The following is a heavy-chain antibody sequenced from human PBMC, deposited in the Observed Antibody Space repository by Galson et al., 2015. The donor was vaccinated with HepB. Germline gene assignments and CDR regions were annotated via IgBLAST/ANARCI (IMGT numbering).Heavy chain of an antibody. CDR1: GFTFSNYA. CDR3: LRDSGNYYPDY. J-gene: IGHJ4*02. V-gene: IGHV3-30-3*01. CDR2: ISFDGTKK. Sequence: SLRLSCAASGFTFSNYAIHWVRQAPGKGLEGVAIISFDGTKKFYADSLKGRFSTSRDNSKNTLYLQMNSLRIDDTAVYYCLRDSGNYYPDYWGQGTLVTVSS. D-gene: IGHD3-22*01.